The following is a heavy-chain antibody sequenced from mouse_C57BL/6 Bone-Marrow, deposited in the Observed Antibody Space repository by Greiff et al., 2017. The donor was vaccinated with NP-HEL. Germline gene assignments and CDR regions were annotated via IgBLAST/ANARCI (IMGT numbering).Heavy chain of an antibody. D-gene: IGHD1-1*01. J-gene: IGHJ1*03. Sequence: QVQLQQSGAELVMPGASVKLSCKASGYTFTSYWMHWVKQRPGQGLEWIGEIDPSDSYTNYNPKFKGKSTLTVDKSSSTAYIQLSSLTSEDSAVYYCARRGGSSYVWYFDVWGTGTTVTVSS. CDR2: IDPSDSYT. CDR1: GYTFTSYW. V-gene: IGHV1-69*01. CDR3: ARRGGSSYVWYFDV.